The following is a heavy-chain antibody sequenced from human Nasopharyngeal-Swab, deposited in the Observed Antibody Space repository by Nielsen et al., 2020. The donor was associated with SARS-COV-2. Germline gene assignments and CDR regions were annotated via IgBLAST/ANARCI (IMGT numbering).Heavy chain of an antibody. V-gene: IGHV4-59*13. CDR1: GGSISSYY. J-gene: IGHJ3*02. CDR3: ARDSYRDAFDI. CDR2: VYILGRT. Sequence: SETLSLTCTAPGGSISSYYWNWIRQPPGKGLEWIGYVYILGRTDYNPSLKSRVTLSLDTSNYQFSLRLSSVTAADTAVYYCARDSYRDAFDIWGQGTMATVSS.